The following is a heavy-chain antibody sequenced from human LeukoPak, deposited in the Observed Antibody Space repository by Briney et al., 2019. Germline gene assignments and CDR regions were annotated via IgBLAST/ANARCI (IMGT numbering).Heavy chain of an antibody. D-gene: IGHD5-24*01. V-gene: IGHV4-34*01. CDR1: GRSFSGYY. Sequence: SETLSLTCAVYGRSFSGYYWSWIRQPPGKGLERIGEINHSGSTPYNPSLNSRVSISVDTSKNQLSLKLSSVTAADTAVYYCARREGYNFDYWGQGTLVTVSS. CDR3: ARREGYNFDY. CDR2: INHSGST. J-gene: IGHJ4*02.